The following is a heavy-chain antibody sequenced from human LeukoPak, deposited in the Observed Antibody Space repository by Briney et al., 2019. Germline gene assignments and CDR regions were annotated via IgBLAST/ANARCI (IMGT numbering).Heavy chain of an antibody. CDR2: IYYSGST. CDR3: ARTMLSWREFDC. J-gene: IGHJ4*02. D-gene: IGHD1-26*01. Sequence: SETLSLTCTVSGGSISNSDHYWSWIRQHPGKGLEWIGHIYYSGSTYYNPSLKSRGIISVETSKNQFSLKLSPVTAADTAVYYCARTMLSWREFDCWGQGTLVTVSS. V-gene: IGHV4-31*03. CDR1: GGSISNSDHY.